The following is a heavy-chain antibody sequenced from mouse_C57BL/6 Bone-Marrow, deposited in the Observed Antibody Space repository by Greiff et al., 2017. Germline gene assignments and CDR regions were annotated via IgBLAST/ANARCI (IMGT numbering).Heavy chain of an antibody. Sequence: QVQLQQPGAELVKPGASVKLSCKASGYTFTSYWMHWVKQRPGRGLEWIGRIDTNSGGTKYNEKFKGKATLTVDKPSSTAYMQLSSLTSEDSAVYYWSHGNYFYWYCAVWGTGTTVTVSS. J-gene: IGHJ1*03. CDR3: SHGNYFYWYCAV. CDR2: IDTNSGGT. D-gene: IGHD2-1*01. V-gene: IGHV1-72*01. CDR1: GYTFTSYW.